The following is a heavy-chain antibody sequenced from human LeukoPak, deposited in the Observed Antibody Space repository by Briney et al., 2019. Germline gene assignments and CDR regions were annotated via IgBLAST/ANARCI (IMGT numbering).Heavy chain of an antibody. V-gene: IGHV3-30-3*01. CDR2: ISYDGNNK. CDR3: ARFYYDFWSGYQPLDY. CDR1: GFNFSNYA. Sequence: GGSLRLSCAASGFNFSNYAMHWVRQAPGKGLEWVAIISYDGNNKYYTDSVKGRFTISRHNSKDTLYLQMNSLRAEDTAVYYCARFYYDFWSGYQPLDYWGQGTLVTVSS. J-gene: IGHJ4*02. D-gene: IGHD3-3*01.